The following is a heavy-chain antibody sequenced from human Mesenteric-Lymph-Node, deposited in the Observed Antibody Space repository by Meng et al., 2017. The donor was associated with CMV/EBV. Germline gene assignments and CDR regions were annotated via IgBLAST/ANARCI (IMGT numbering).Heavy chain of an antibody. V-gene: IGHV3-21*04. D-gene: IGHD2-2*01. CDR3: AKVARYCSSTSCKLVGSYFDY. CDR1: GFSFSSYT. J-gene: IGHJ4*02. CDR2: ISSTSAYI. Sequence: GESLKISCAASGFSFSSYTINWVRQAPGKGLEWVSSISSTSAYIFYADSVKGRFTISRDNSKNTLYLQMNSLRAEDTAVYYCAKVARYCSSTSCKLVGSYFDYWGQGTLVTVSS.